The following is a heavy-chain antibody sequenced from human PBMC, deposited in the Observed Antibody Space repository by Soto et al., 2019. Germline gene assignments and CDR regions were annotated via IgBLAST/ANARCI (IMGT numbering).Heavy chain of an antibody. J-gene: IGHJ4*02. V-gene: IGHV3-48*02. CDR1: GFTFSSYN. D-gene: IGHD6-19*01. CDR2: ISGSSTTK. Sequence: GGSLRLSCSASGFTFSSYNMNWVRQAPGKGLEWVSPISGSSTTKYYADSVKGRFTISRDNAKNTLYLQMNSLRDEDTAVYYCAKTHSGWYTPFDSWGQGTLVTVSS. CDR3: AKTHSGWYTPFDS.